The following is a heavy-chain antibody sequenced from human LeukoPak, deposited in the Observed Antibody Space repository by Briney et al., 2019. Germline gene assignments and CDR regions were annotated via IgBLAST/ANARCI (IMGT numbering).Heavy chain of an antibody. CDR2: MNPNSGNT. CDR3: ATWDYYDSSGYYYGY. CDR1: GYTFTSYD. J-gene: IGHJ4*02. V-gene: IGHV1-8*01. Sequence: ASVKVSCKASGYTFTSYDINWVRQAPGQGLEWMGWMNPNSGNTGYAQKFQGRVTMTEDTSTDTAYMELSSLRSEDTAVYYCATWDYYDSSGYYYGYWGQGTLVTVSS. D-gene: IGHD3-22*01.